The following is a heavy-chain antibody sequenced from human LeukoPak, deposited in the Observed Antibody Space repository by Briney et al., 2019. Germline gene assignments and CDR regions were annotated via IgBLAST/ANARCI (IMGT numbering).Heavy chain of an antibody. CDR1: GYTFTGYY. V-gene: IGHV1-2*02. CDR3: AREDWNDVYAPPPI. J-gene: IGHJ3*02. D-gene: IGHD1-1*01. Sequence: ASVKVSCKASGYTFTGYYMHWVRQAPGQGLEWMGWINPNSGGTNYAQKFQGRVTTTRDTSISTAYMELSRLRSDDTAVYYCAREDWNDVYAPPPIWGQGTMVTVSS. CDR2: INPNSGGT.